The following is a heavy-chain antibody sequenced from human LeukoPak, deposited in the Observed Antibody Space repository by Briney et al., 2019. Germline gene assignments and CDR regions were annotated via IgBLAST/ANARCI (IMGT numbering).Heavy chain of an antibody. Sequence: SVKVSCKASGGTFSSYAISWVRQAPGQGLEWMGRIIPILGIANYAQKFQGRATITADKSTSTAYMELSSLRSEDTAVYYCATNRIQLWSNYFDYWGQGTLVTVSS. CDR1: GGTFSSYA. CDR2: IIPILGIA. D-gene: IGHD5-18*01. V-gene: IGHV1-69*04. J-gene: IGHJ4*02. CDR3: ATNRIQLWSNYFDY.